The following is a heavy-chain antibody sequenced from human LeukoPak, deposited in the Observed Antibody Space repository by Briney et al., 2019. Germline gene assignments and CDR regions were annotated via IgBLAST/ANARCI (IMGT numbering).Heavy chain of an antibody. Sequence: SETLSLTCTVSGGSISSSSYYWGWIRQPPGKGLEWIGSIYYSGSTYYNPSLKSRVTISVDTSKNQFSLKLSSVTAADTAVYYCARGRSDFTIFGVADWDIWGQGTMVTVSS. CDR2: IYYSGST. V-gene: IGHV4-39*01. J-gene: IGHJ3*02. D-gene: IGHD3-3*01. CDR1: GGSISSSSYY. CDR3: ARGRSDFTIFGVADWDI.